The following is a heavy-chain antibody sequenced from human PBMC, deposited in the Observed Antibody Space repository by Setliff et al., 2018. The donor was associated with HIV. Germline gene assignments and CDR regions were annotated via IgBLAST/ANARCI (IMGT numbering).Heavy chain of an antibody. D-gene: IGHD2-8*01. CDR1: RGSISSTSHY. CDR3: AGGIAPAARLPNVGGPPPPGYYHYMDV. Sequence: PSETLSLTCIVSRGSISSTSHYWGWVRQSPGRRLEWIGSIYYSGRTYYNPSLKSRVTMSVDTSTNQFSLDLTSVTAADTAVYFCAGGIAPAARLPNVGGPPPPGYYHYMDVWGKGTTVTVSS. J-gene: IGHJ6*03. V-gene: IGHV4-39*07. CDR2: IYYSGRT.